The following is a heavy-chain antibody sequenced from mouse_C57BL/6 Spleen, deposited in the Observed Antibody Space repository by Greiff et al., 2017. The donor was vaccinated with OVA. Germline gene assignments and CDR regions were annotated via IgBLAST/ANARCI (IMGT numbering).Heavy chain of an antibody. CDR3: ARDSNYWYFDV. Sequence: QVQLKQSGPELVKPGASVKLSCKASGYAFSSSWMHWVKQRPGQGLEWIGRIYPGDGDTNYNGKFKGKATLTADKSSSTAYMQLSSLTSEDSAVYFCARDSNYWYFDVWGTGTTVTVAS. J-gene: IGHJ1*03. V-gene: IGHV1-82*01. D-gene: IGHD2-5*01. CDR2: IYPGDGDT. CDR1: GYAFSSSW.